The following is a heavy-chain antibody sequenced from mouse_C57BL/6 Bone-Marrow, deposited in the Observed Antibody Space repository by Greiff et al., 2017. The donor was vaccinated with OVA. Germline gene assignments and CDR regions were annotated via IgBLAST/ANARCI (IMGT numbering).Heavy chain of an antibody. CDR2: INPSNGGT. V-gene: IGHV1-53*01. J-gene: IGHJ2*01. CDR3: ARRSVLRLLPYYVDY. CDR1: GYTFTSYW. D-gene: IGHD2-12*01. Sequence: LQLQQPGTVLVKPGASVKLSCKASGYTFTSYWMHWVKLRPGQGLEWIGNINPSNGGTNYNEKFKSKATLTVVKSSSTAYMQRSCLTSDDSAVYYSARRSVLRLLPYYVDYWGQGTTLTVSS.